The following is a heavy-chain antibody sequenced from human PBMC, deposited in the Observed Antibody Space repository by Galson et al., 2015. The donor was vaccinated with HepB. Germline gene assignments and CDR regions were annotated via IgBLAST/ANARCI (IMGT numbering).Heavy chain of an antibody. D-gene: IGHD2-15*01. CDR3: ARGKDCSGGRCYWSGNYLYFAL. CDR2: IWYDGTNK. J-gene: IGHJ2*01. V-gene: IGHV3-33*01. CDR1: GFTFGSYG. Sequence: SLRLSCEASGFTFGSYGMHWVRQAPGKGLEWVGVIWYDGTNKYYVDSVKGRFTISRDNSKNTLFLQMFSLRAEETALYYCARGKDCSGGRCYWSGNYLYFALWGRGTLGTVSS.